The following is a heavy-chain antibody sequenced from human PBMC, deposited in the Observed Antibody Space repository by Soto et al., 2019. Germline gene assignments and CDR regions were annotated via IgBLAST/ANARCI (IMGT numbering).Heavy chain of an antibody. Sequence: GSLRLSCAASGFTFSSYWMHWVRQAPGKGLVWVSRINSDGSSTSYADSVKGRFTISRDNAKNTLYLQMNSLRAEDTAVYYCARDGRQLWVYYYGMDVWGQGTTVTSP. CDR2: INSDGSST. V-gene: IGHV3-74*01. CDR1: GFTFSSYW. CDR3: ARDGRQLWVYYYGMDV. D-gene: IGHD5-18*01. J-gene: IGHJ6*02.